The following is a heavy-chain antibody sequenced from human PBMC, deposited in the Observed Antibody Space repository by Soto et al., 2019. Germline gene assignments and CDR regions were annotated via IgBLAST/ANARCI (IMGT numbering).Heavy chain of an antibody. CDR1: GFTFSSYA. D-gene: IGHD2-15*01. V-gene: IGHV3-23*01. Sequence: EVQLLESGGGLVQPGGSLRLSCAASGFTFSSYAMSWVRQAPGKGLEWVSAISGSGGSTYYADSVKGRFTISRDNSKNTLYLQMNSLRAEDTAVYYCAKAGYCSGGSCYGRYYFDYWGQETLVTVSS. CDR2: ISGSGGST. J-gene: IGHJ4*02. CDR3: AKAGYCSGGSCYGRYYFDY.